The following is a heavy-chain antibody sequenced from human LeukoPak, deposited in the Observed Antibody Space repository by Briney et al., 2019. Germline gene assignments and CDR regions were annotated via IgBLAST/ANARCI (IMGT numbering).Heavy chain of an antibody. Sequence: GGSLRLSCAASGFTFSSYTMNWVRQAPGKGLEWLAYIGSSGTIINYADSVKGRFTISRDNAKNSLYLQMNSLRVDDTAVYYCARDHNYAFDHWGQGTLVTVSS. CDR3: ARDHNYAFDH. J-gene: IGHJ4*02. D-gene: IGHD5-18*01. CDR1: GFTFSSYT. V-gene: IGHV3-48*01. CDR2: IGSSGTII.